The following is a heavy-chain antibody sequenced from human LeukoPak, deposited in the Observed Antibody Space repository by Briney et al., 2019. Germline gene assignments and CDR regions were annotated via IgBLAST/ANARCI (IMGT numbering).Heavy chain of an antibody. D-gene: IGHD1-26*01. CDR1: GFTFRSYW. J-gene: IGHJ4*02. Sequence: GGSLRLSCAASGFTFRSYWMGWVRQAPGKGLEWVAKIKEDGSQKYYVDSVKGRFTISRDNAKNSLYLQMNSLRAEDTAVYYCAKDEVGGHFEYWGQGTLVTVSS. V-gene: IGHV3-7*01. CDR2: IKEDGSQK. CDR3: AKDEVGGHFEY.